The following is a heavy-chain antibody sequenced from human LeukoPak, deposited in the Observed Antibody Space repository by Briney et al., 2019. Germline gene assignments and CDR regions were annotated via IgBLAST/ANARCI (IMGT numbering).Heavy chain of an antibody. CDR3: ARTSGYSSSWYYFDY. V-gene: IGHV1-2*02. Sequence: ASVKVSCKASGYTFTGYYMHWVRQAPGQGLEWMGWINPNSADTNYAQKFRGRVTMTRDTSISTAYMELSRLRSDDTAVYYCARTSGYSSSWYYFDYWGQGTLVTVSS. CDR2: INPNSADT. CDR1: GYTFTGYY. J-gene: IGHJ4*02. D-gene: IGHD6-13*01.